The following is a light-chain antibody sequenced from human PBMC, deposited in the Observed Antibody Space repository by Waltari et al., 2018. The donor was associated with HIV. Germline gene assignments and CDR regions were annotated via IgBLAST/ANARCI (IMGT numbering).Light chain of an antibody. Sequence: DIVMTQSPDSLAVSLGARATINCKSSQSVLYSSNNKNYLAWYQQKPGQPPKLLIYWASARESGVPGRFSGSGSGTDFTLNISSLQAEDVAVYYCQQYYTTPLTFGGGTKVEIK. CDR2: WAS. V-gene: IGKV4-1*01. J-gene: IGKJ4*01. CDR1: QSVLYSSNNKNY. CDR3: QQYYTTPLT.